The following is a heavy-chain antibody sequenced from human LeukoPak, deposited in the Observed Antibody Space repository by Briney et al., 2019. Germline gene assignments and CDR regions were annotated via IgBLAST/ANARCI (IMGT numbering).Heavy chain of an antibody. CDR3: ARGWAGGDAFDI. V-gene: IGHV3-33*01. D-gene: IGHD6-19*01. CDR1: GFTFSSYG. J-gene: IGHJ3*02. Sequence: GRSLRLSCAASGFTFSSYGMHWVRQAPGKGLEWVAVIWYDGSNKYYADSVKGRFTISRDNSKNTLYLQMNSLRAEDKAVYYCARGWAGGDAFDIWGQGTMVTVSS. CDR2: IWYDGSNK.